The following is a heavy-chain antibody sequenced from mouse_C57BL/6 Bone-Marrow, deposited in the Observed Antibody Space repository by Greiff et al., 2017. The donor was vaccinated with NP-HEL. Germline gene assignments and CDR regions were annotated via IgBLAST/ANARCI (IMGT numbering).Heavy chain of an antibody. CDR1: GFNIKDDY. V-gene: IGHV14-4*01. J-gene: IGHJ2*01. CDR2: IDPENGDT. D-gene: IGHD1-1*01. CDR3: TTPFITTVVATVDY. Sequence: VQLQQSGAELVRPGASVKLSCTASGFNIKDDYMHWVKQRPEQGLEWIGWIDPENGDTEYASKVQGKATITADTSSNKAYLQLSSLTSEDTAVYYCTTPFITTVVATVDYWGRGTTLTVSS.